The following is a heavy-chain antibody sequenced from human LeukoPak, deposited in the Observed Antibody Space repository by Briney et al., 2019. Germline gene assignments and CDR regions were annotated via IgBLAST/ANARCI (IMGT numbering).Heavy chain of an antibody. CDR2: IYYSGST. CDR1: GGSISSYY. V-gene: IGHV4-59*01. J-gene: IGHJ4*02. D-gene: IGHD3-22*01. CDR3: ARGGSGYLRGDFDY. Sequence: KPSETLSLTCTVSGGSISSYYWSWIRQPPGKGLEWIGYIYYSGSTNHNPSLKSRVTISVDTSKNQFSLKLSSVTAADTAVYYCARGGSGYLRGDFDYWGQGTLVTVSS.